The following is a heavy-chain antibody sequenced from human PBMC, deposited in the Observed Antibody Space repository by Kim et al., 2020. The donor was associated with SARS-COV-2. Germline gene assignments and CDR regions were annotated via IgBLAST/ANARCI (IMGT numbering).Heavy chain of an antibody. Sequence: GGSLRLSCAASGFTFSSYAMSWVRQAPGKGLEWVSAISGSGGTTYYADSVKGRFTISRDNSKNTLYLQMNSLRAEDTAVYYCAKDEGYYYYYYGMYVWGQGTTVTVSS. V-gene: IGHV3-23*01. CDR3: AKDEGYYYYYYGMYV. CDR2: ISGSGGTT. CDR1: GFTFSSYA. J-gene: IGHJ6*02.